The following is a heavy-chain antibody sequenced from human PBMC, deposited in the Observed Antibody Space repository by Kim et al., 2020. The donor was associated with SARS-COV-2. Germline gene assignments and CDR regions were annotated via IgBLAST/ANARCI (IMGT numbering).Heavy chain of an antibody. D-gene: IGHD1-7*01. CDR1: GGSISSVGYY. CDR3: AREGPEGYNWNLGAFDI. V-gene: IGHV4-31*03. Sequence: SETLSLTCTVSGGSISSVGYYWSWIRQHPGKGLEWIGYIYYSGSTYYNPSLKSRVTISVDTSKNQFSLKLSSVTAADTAVYYCAREGPEGYNWNLGAFDIWGQGTMVTVSS. J-gene: IGHJ3*02. CDR2: IYYSGST.